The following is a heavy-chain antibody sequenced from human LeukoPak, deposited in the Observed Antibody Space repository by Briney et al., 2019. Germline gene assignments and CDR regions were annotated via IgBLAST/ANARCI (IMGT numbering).Heavy chain of an antibody. V-gene: IGHV5-51*01. CDR2: IYPGDSDT. D-gene: IGHD2-15*01. Sequence: GESLKISCKGSGYSFTSYWIGWVRQMPGKGLEWMGIIYPGDSDTRYSPSFRGQVTISADKSISTAYLQWSSLKASDTAMYYCARGPGGYCSGGSCLNHFDYWGQGTLVTVSS. CDR1: GYSFTSYW. J-gene: IGHJ4*02. CDR3: ARGPGGYCSGGSCLNHFDY.